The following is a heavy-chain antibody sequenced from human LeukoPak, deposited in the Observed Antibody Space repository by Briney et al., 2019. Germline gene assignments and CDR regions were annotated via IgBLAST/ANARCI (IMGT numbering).Heavy chain of an antibody. J-gene: IGHJ3*02. V-gene: IGHV1-3*01. CDR1: GYSFNTYY. CDR2: INAGNGNT. Sequence: ASVKVSCKASGYSFNTYYMNWVRQAPGQGLEWLGWINAGNGNTKYSQKFQGRVTITRDTSASTAYMELSSLRSEDTAVYYCASDSSGSRDAFDIWGQGTMVTVSS. D-gene: IGHD3-22*01. CDR3: ASDSSGSRDAFDI.